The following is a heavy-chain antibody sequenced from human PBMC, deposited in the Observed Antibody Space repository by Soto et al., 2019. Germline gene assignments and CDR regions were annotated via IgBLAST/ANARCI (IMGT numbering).Heavy chain of an antibody. J-gene: IGHJ4*02. CDR3: ARGITLPTPLDY. CDR1: GYTCTSYA. D-gene: IGHD1-20*01. Sequence: ASVKVSCKASGYTCTSYAMHWVRQAPGQRLEWMGWINAGNGNTKYSQKFQGRVTITRDTSASTAYMELSSLRSEDTAVYYCARGITLPTPLDYWGQGTLVTVSS. CDR2: INAGNGNT. V-gene: IGHV1-3*01.